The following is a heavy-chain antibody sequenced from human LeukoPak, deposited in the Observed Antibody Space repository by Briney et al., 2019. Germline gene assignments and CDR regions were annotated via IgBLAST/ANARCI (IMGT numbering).Heavy chain of an antibody. Sequence: ASVKVSCKASGYTFISYGINWVRQAPGQGLEWMGWISAYNGNTNYAQKLQGRVTMTTDASTSTAYMELRSLSSDDTAVYYCARVNYDYVWGSYRPFDYWGQGTLVTVSS. D-gene: IGHD3-16*02. CDR3: ARVNYDYVWGSYRPFDY. V-gene: IGHV1-18*01. CDR2: ISAYNGNT. CDR1: GYTFISYG. J-gene: IGHJ4*02.